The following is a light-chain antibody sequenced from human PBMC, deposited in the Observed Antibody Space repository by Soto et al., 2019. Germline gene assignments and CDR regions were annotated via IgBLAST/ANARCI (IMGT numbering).Light chain of an antibody. J-gene: IGLJ3*02. Sequence: ALTQPASVSGSPGQSITISCTGTNSDIGGYNFVSWYQQHPGKAPKLMIYEVSNRPSGVSNRFSGSKSGNTASLTISGLQTEDEADYYCSSYTSNITAVFGGGTKLTVL. CDR3: SSYTSNITAV. CDR1: NSDIGGYNF. V-gene: IGLV2-14*01. CDR2: EVS.